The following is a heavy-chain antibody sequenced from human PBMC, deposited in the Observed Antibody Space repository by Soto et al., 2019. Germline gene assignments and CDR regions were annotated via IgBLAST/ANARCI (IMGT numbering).Heavy chain of an antibody. D-gene: IGHD6-19*01. J-gene: IGHJ4*02. CDR1: GYTFTGYV. CDR3: ARAVAVPADFDY. CDR2: INAGNGNT. V-gene: IGHV1-3*05. Sequence: QVQLVQSGAEEKKPGASVKVSCTASGYTFTGYVMHWVRQAPGQRLEWMGWINAGNGNTKYSQKFQGRVTITRDTSASTAYMELSSLRSEDTAVYYCARAVAVPADFDYWGQGTLVTVSS.